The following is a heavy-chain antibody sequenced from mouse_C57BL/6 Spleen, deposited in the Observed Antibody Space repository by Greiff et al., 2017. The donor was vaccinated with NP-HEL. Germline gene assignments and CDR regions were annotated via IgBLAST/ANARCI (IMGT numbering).Heavy chain of an antibody. CDR1: GYTFTGYW. CDR3: ARWRYYGSSPYYAMDY. CDR2: ILPGSGST. Sequence: QVQLQQSGAELMKPGASVKLSCKATGYTFTGYWIEWVKQRPGHGLEWIGEILPGSGSTNYNEKFKGKATFTADTSSNTAYMQLSSLTTEDSAIYYCARWRYYGSSPYYAMDYWGQGTSVTVSS. D-gene: IGHD1-1*01. V-gene: IGHV1-9*01. J-gene: IGHJ4*01.